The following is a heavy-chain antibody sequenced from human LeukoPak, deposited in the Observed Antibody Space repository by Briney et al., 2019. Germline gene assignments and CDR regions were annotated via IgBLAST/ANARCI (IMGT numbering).Heavy chain of an antibody. Sequence: GGSLRLSCAASGFTFSSYAMHWVRRAPGKGLEYVSASSSNGGSTYYANSVKGRLTISRDNSKNTLYLQIVSLRAADMAVYYCSRARSLHYGDYSIDPWGQGTLVTVSS. CDR1: GFTFSSYA. V-gene: IGHV3-64*01. CDR2: SSSNGGST. D-gene: IGHD4-17*01. CDR3: SRARSLHYGDYSIDP. J-gene: IGHJ5*02.